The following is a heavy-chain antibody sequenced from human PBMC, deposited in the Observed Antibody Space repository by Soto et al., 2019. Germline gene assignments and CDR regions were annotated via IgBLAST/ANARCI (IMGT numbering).Heavy chain of an antibody. D-gene: IGHD1-26*01. CDR2: ISYDGSNV. CDR1: GFAFRSYA. CDR3: ASRRGFGAYYFAY. J-gene: IGHJ4*02. Sequence: QVQLVESGGGVVQPGRSLRLSCEASGFAFRSYAVHWVRQAPGKGLDWVALISYDGSNVYYADSVKGRFTISRDNSQNTLYLQMNSLRAEDTAVYYCASRRGFGAYYFAYWGQGTLVTVSS. V-gene: IGHV3-30*14.